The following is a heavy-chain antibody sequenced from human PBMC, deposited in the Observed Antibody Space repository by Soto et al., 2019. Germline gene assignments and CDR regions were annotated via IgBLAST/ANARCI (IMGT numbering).Heavy chain of an antibody. CDR1: GYTFTSYG. Sequence: QVQLVQSGAEVKKPGASVKVSCKASGYTFTSYGISWVRQAPGQGLEWMGWISAYNGNTNYAQKLQGRVTMTTDTSTSTAYMELRSLRADDTAVYYCARDQAPSQWLPDNWFDPWGQGTLVTVSS. CDR2: ISAYNGNT. CDR3: ARDQAPSQWLPDNWFDP. D-gene: IGHD6-19*01. J-gene: IGHJ5*02. V-gene: IGHV1-18*01.